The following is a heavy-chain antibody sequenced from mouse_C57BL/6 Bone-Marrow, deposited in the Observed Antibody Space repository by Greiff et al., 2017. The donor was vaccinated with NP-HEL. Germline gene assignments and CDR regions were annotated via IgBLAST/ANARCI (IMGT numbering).Heavy chain of an antibody. V-gene: IGHV1-76*01. CDR3: ARRGGYDGYYPFAY. CDR2: IYPGSGNT. CDR1: GYTFTDYY. D-gene: IGHD2-3*01. J-gene: IGHJ3*01. Sequence: VKLMESGAELVRPGASVKLSCKASGYTFTDYYINWVKQRPGQGLEWIARIYPGSGNTYYNEKFKGKATLTAEKSSSTAYMQLSSLTSEDSAVYFCARRGGYDGYYPFAYWGQGTLVTVSA.